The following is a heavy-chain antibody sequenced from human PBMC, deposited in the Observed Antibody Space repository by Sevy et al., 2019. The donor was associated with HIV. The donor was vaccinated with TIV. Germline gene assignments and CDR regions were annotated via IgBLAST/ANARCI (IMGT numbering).Heavy chain of an antibody. CDR1: GGSISSYY. Sequence: SETLSLTCTVSGGSISSYYWSWIRQPPGKGLEWIGSIYYSGSTNYNPSLRSRVTISVDTSKNQFSLKLSSVTAADTAVYYCARVGEWSEIDYWGQGTLVTVSS. D-gene: IGHD3-3*01. J-gene: IGHJ4*02. CDR3: ARVGEWSEIDY. CDR2: IYYSGST. V-gene: IGHV4-59*12.